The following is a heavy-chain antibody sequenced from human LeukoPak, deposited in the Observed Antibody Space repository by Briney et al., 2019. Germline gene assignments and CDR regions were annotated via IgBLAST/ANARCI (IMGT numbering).Heavy chain of an antibody. CDR2: INHSGST. V-gene: IGHV4-34*01. CDR1: GGSFSGYY. J-gene: IGHJ4*02. CDR3: ARVLSTSWSGTVCDY. Sequence: PSETLSLTCAVYGGSFSGYYWSWIRQPPGKGLEWIGEINHSGSTNYNPSLKSRVTISVDTSKNQFSLKLSSVTAADTAVYYCARVLSTSWSGTVCDYWGQGTLVTVSS. D-gene: IGHD2-2*01.